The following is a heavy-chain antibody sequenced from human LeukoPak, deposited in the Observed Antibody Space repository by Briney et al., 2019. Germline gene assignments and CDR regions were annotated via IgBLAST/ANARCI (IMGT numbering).Heavy chain of an antibody. CDR3: ATGKFKYGDYEAYYYYGMDV. J-gene: IGHJ6*02. V-gene: IGHV1-24*01. CDR2: FDPEDGET. D-gene: IGHD4-17*01. CDR1: GYTLTELS. Sequence: ASVKVSCKVSGYTLTELSMHWVRQAPGKGLEWMGGFDPEDGETIYAQKFQGRVTMTEDTSTDTAYMELSSLRSEDTAVYYCATGKFKYGDYEAYYYYGMDVWGQGTTVTVSS.